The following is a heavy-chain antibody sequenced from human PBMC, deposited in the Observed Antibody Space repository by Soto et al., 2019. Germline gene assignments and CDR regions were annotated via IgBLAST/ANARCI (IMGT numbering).Heavy chain of an antibody. V-gene: IGHV3-30*03. CDR3: ARDLGYCTNGVCPSLYYYYGMDV. D-gene: IGHD2-8*01. J-gene: IGHJ6*02. CDR2: ISNDGSNE. CDR1: GFTFRWFG. Sequence: PGGSLRLSCAGSGFTFRWFGMNWVRQAPGKGLEWVARISNDGSNEYYVDSVKGRFTISRDNSKNTLYLQMNSLRAEDTAVYYCARDLGYCTNGVCPSLYYYYGMDVWGQGTTVTVSS.